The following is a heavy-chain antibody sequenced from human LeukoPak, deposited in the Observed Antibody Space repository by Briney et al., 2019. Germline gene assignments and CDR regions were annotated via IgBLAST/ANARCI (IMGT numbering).Heavy chain of an antibody. Sequence: ASVKVSCKASGYTFTSYYMHWVRQAPGQGLEWMGMINPSGGSTSYAQKFQGRVTMTRDTSTSTVYMELSSLRSEDTAVYYCARGGIAAAGTYYYYMDVWGKGTTVTVSS. CDR1: GYTFTSYY. J-gene: IGHJ6*03. V-gene: IGHV1-46*01. CDR3: ARGGIAAAGTYYYYMDV. D-gene: IGHD6-13*01. CDR2: INPSGGST.